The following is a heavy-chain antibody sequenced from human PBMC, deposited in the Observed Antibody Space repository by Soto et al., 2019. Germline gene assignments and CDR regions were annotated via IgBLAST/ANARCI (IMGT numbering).Heavy chain of an antibody. CDR1: GFTFSSYW. V-gene: IGHV3-74*01. D-gene: IGHD3-3*01. Sequence: PGGSLRLSCAASGFTFSSYWMHWVRQAPGKGLVWVSRINSDGSSTSYADSVKGRFTISRDNAKNTLYLQMNSLRAEDTAVYYCARSINWSPERGYIDYWGQGTLVTVSS. J-gene: IGHJ4*02. CDR2: INSDGSST. CDR3: ARSINWSPERGYIDY.